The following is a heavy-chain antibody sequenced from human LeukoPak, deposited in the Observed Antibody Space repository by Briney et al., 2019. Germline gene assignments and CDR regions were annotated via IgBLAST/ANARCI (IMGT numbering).Heavy chain of an antibody. Sequence: GGSLRLSCAASGFTFSSYGMHWVRQAPGKGLEWVAFIRYDGSNKYYADSVKGRFTISRDNSKNTLYLQMNSLRAEDTAVYYCAKDRRGYSNYVLDYFDYWGQGTLVTVSS. J-gene: IGHJ4*02. CDR2: IRYDGSNK. CDR1: GFTFSSYG. CDR3: AKDRRGYSNYVLDYFDY. D-gene: IGHD4-11*01. V-gene: IGHV3-30*02.